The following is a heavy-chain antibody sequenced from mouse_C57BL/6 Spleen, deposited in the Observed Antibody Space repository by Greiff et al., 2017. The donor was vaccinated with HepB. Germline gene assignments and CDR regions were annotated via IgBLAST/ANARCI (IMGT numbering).Heavy chain of an antibody. J-gene: IGHJ2*01. Sequence: EVQGVESGGGLVKPGGSLKLSCAASGFTFSSYTMSWVRQTPEKRLEWVATISGGGGNTYYPDSVKGRFTISRDNAKNTLYLQMSSLRSEDTALYYCARHITFDFWGQGTTLTVSS. V-gene: IGHV5-9*01. CDR2: ISGGGGNT. D-gene: IGHD1-3*01. CDR1: GFTFSSYT. CDR3: ARHITFDF.